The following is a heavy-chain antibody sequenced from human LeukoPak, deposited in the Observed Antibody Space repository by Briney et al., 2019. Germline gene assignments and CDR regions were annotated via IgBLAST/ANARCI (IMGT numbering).Heavy chain of an antibody. Sequence: GGSLRLSCAASGFTFSTYNMNWVRQAPGKGLEWVSSITSSSSYIYYADSVKGRFTISRDNAKNSLYLQMNSLRAEDTAVYYCARDSRFYYDSSGPDAFDIWGQGTMVTVSS. J-gene: IGHJ3*02. CDR1: GFTFSTYN. V-gene: IGHV3-21*01. D-gene: IGHD3-22*01. CDR3: ARDSRFYYDSSGPDAFDI. CDR2: ITSSSSYI.